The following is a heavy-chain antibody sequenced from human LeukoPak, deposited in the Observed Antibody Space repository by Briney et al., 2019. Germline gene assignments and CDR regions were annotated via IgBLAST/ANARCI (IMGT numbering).Heavy chain of an antibody. D-gene: IGHD6-19*01. CDR3: ARDPGSSGAGYFDY. J-gene: IGHJ4*02. CDR1: GGSISSYY. CDR2: IYYSGST. V-gene: IGHV4-59*01. Sequence: PSETLSLTCTVSGGSISSYYWSWIRQPPGKGLEWIGYIYYSGSTNYNPSLKSRVTISVDTSKNQFSLKLSSVTAADTAVYHCARDPGSSGAGYFDYWGQGTLVTVSS.